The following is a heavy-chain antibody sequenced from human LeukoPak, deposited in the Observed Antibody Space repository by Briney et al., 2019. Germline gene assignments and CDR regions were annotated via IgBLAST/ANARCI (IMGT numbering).Heavy chain of an antibody. CDR2: INTNTGNP. Sequence: ASVKVSCKASGYTFTSYAMNWVRQAPGQGLEWMGWINTNTGNPTYAQGFTGRFVLSLDTSVSTAYLQISSLKAEDTAVYYCARAGDYGYDSSGYYYNWFDPWGQGTLVTVSS. V-gene: IGHV7-4-1*02. J-gene: IGHJ5*02. D-gene: IGHD3-22*01. CDR3: ARAGDYGYDSSGYYYNWFDP. CDR1: GYTFTSYA.